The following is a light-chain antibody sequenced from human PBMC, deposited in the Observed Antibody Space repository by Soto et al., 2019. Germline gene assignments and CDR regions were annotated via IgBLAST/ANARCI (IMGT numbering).Light chain of an antibody. J-gene: IGLJ1*01. CDR3: SSYTSSSTPYV. Sequence: QSVLTQPASVSGSPRQSITISCTGTSSDVGGYNYVSWYQQHPGKAPKLMIYEVSNRPSGVSNRFSGSKSGNTASLTISGLQAEDEADYYCSSYTSSSTPYVFGTGTKVTVL. CDR2: EVS. V-gene: IGLV2-14*01. CDR1: SSDVGGYNY.